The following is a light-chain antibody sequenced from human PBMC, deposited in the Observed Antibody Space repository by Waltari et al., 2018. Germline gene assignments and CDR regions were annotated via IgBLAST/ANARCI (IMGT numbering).Light chain of an antibody. Sequence: IVLTQSPATLSLSPGERATLSCRASQTVSPYLAWFQQKPGQAPRLLIYGASNRAPGIPARFRGSGSVTDFSLTLSSLEPEDFAVYYCHQRSLWPWTFGQGTKVAIK. CDR2: GAS. J-gene: IGKJ1*01. CDR3: HQRSLWPWT. CDR1: QTVSPY. V-gene: IGKV3-11*01.